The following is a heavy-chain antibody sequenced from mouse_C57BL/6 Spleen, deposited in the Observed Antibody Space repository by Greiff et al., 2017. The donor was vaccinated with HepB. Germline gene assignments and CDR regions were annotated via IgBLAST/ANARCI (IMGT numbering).Heavy chain of an antibody. J-gene: IGHJ3*01. CDR1: GYSITSGYY. D-gene: IGHD3-2*02. CDR2: ISYDGSN. CDR3: AIDSSGYGFAY. Sequence: EVKLQESGPGLVKPSQSLSLTCSVTGYSITSGYYWNWIRQFPGNKLEWMGYISYDGSNNYNPSLKNRISITRDTSKNQFFLKLNSVTTEDTATYYCAIDSSGYGFAYWGQGTLVTVSA. V-gene: IGHV3-6*01.